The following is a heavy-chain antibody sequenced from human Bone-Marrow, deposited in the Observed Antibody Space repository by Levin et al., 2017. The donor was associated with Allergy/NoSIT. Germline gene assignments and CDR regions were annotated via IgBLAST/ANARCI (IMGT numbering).Heavy chain of an antibody. CDR2: IRGSGVGT. D-gene: IGHD6-6*01. CDR3: AKDISSSWSTGDLDY. Sequence: GESLRLSCAASGFTFSSYAMSWVRQAPGKGLEWVSGIRGSGVGTYYADSVKGRFTISRDNSKNTLYLQMKSLRAEDTAVYYCAKDISSSWSTGDLDYWGQGTQVTVSS. J-gene: IGHJ4*02. CDR1: GFTFSSYA. V-gene: IGHV3-23*01.